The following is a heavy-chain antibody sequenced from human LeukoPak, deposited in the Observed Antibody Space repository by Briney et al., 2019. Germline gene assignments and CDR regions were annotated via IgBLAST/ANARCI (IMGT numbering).Heavy chain of an antibody. Sequence: SETLSLTCAVYGGSFSGYYWTWIRQSLGKGLEWIGEINQSGVSNYNPSLKSRVTISVDTSKNQFSLNLSPVTASDTAMYYCARGREAARPPLGYWGQGTLVTVSS. CDR2: INQSGVS. CDR3: ARGREAARPPLGY. J-gene: IGHJ4*02. CDR1: GGSFSGYY. V-gene: IGHV4-34*01. D-gene: IGHD6-6*01.